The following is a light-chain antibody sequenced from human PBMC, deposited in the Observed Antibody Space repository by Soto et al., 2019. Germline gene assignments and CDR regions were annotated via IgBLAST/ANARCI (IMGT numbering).Light chain of an antibody. J-gene: IGKJ1*01. CDR2: EAS. Sequence: IQMTQSPNTLSVSVGDSVSITCRASANVNGHLAWYQQRPGKAPKLLIYEASILESGVPSRFSGSGYGTEFILTINGLLPEDFVTYYCQQYNNWPSFGQGTKV. V-gene: IGKV1-5*03. CDR1: ANVNGH. CDR3: QQYNNWPS.